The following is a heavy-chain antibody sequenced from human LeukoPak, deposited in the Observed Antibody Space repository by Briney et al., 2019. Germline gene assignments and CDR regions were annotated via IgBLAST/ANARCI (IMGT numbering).Heavy chain of an antibody. CDR1: GGSFGGYY. V-gene: IGHV3-7*01. Sequence: ETLSLTCAVYGGSFGGYYWSWVRQAPGKGLEWVANIKQDGSEKYYVDSVKGRFTISRDNAKNSLYLQMNSLRAEDTAVYYCARDRDFWSGYYTGLYYFDYWGQGTLVTVSS. J-gene: IGHJ4*02. CDR3: ARDRDFWSGYYTGLYYFDY. D-gene: IGHD3-3*01. CDR2: IKQDGSEK.